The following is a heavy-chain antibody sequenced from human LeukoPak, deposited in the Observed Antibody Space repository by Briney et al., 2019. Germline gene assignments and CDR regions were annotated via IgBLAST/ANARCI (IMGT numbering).Heavy chain of an antibody. V-gene: IGHV3-20*04. D-gene: IGHD6-13*01. CDR1: GFTFDDYG. CDR3: ARGIGSSYRGYFDY. CDR2: INWNSGST. Sequence: SGGSLRLSCAASGFTFDDYGMSWVRQAPGKGLEWVSGINWNSGSTGYADSVKGRFTISRDNAKNSLYLQMNSLRAEDTALYYCARGIGSSYRGYFDYWGQGTLVTVSS. J-gene: IGHJ4*02.